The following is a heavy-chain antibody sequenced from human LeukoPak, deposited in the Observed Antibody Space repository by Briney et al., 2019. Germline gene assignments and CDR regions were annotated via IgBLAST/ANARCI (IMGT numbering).Heavy chain of an antibody. J-gene: IGHJ3*02. V-gene: IGHV3-7*01. D-gene: IGHD1-26*01. CDR1: GFTFSSYW. CDR3: AREEVGAGSAFDI. Sequence: GGSLRLSCAASGFTFSSYWMTWVRRAPGKGLEWVAGIKQDGSVRHYVDSVRGRFTVSRDNAKNSLYLQMNSLRAGDTAVYYCAREEVGAGSAFDIWGQGTMATVSS. CDR2: IKQDGSVR.